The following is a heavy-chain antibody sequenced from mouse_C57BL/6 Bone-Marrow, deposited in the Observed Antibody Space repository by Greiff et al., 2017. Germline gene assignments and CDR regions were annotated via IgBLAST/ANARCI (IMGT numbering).Heavy chain of an antibody. CDR1: GFDIKDHD. CDR2: IDTEDGET. V-gene: IGHV14-2*01. Sequence: VKLQQSGAELVKPGASVKLSCAASGFDIKDHDMHWVKQRTEQSLEWVGRIDTEDGETKYAPTFPGKATITADKSSNTACLQLRSLTSEDTAVDYCAGFLYWGQGTLVTVSA. CDR3: AGFLY. J-gene: IGHJ3*01.